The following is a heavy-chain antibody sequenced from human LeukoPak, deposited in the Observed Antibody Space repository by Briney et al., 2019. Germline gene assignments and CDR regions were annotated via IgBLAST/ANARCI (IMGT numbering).Heavy chain of an antibody. V-gene: IGHV3-23*01. Sequence: GRSLRLSCAASGFTFSSYAMSWVRQPPGKGLEWVSAISGSGGSTYYADTVKGRFTISRDNSKNTLYLQMNSLRAEDTAVYYCAKDIWELPLFDYWGQGTLVIVSS. CDR1: GFTFSSYA. D-gene: IGHD1-26*01. CDR2: ISGSGGST. J-gene: IGHJ4*02. CDR3: AKDIWELPLFDY.